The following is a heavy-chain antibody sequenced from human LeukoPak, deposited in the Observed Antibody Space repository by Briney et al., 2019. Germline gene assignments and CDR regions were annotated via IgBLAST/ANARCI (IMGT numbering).Heavy chain of an antibody. CDR1: GDSITGYY. D-gene: IGHD5-24*01. CDR3: ARHRSGWLQSSFDY. Sequence: SETLSLTCSVSGDSITGYYWSWIRQPPGKGLEWIGEINHSGSTNYNPSLKSRVTISVDTSKSQFSLKLSSVTAADTAVYYCARHRSGWLQSSFDYWGQGTLVTVSS. CDR2: INHSGST. J-gene: IGHJ4*02. V-gene: IGHV4-34*01.